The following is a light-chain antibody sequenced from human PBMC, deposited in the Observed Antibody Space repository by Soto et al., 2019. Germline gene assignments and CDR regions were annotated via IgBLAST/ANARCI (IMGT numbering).Light chain of an antibody. CDR1: QSVSSSY. Sequence: EIVMTQSPATLSLSPGERATLSCRASQSVSSSYLSWYQQKPGQAHRRLIYGASTRATGIPARFSGSGSGTDFTINISSLQPEDFTVYYCQQDYNLTRPFGQGKKLEIK. V-gene: IGKV3D-7*01. CDR3: QQDYNLTRP. CDR2: GAS. J-gene: IGKJ2*01.